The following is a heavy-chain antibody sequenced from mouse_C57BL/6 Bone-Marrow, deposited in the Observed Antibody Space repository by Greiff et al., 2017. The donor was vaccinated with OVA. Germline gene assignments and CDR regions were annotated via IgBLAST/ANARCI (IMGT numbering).Heavy chain of an antibody. D-gene: IGHD2-2*01. CDR3: AGPQVTAGFAY. V-gene: IGHV5-6*01. CDR1: GFTFSSYG. CDR2: ISSGGSYT. J-gene: IGHJ3*01. Sequence: EVQLVESGGDLVKPGGSLKLSCAASGFTFSSYGMSWVRQTPDKRLEWVATISSGGSYTYYPASMKGRFTISRDNAKNTLYLQMSSLKSEDTAMYYCAGPQVTAGFAYWGQGTLVTVSA.